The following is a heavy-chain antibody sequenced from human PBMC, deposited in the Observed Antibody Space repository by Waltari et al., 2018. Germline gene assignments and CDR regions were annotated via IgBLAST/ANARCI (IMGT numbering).Heavy chain of an antibody. Sequence: QLQLQESGPGLVKPSETLSLTCTVSGGSISSSSYYWGWLRHPPGQGLEWIGSIYYSGSTYYNPSLKSRVTISVDTSKNQFSLKLSSVTAADTAVYYGASPRGPYDFWSGYPGFDYWGQGTLVTVSS. J-gene: IGHJ4*02. CDR3: ASPRGPYDFWSGYPGFDY. CDR2: IYYSGST. D-gene: IGHD3-3*01. CDR1: GGSISSSSYY. V-gene: IGHV4-39*01.